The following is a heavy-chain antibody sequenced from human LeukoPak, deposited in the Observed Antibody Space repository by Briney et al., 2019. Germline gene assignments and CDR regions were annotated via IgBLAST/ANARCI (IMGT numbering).Heavy chain of an antibody. D-gene: IGHD5-12*01. V-gene: IGHV3-11*04. J-gene: IGHJ3*02. CDR2: ISSSGRII. Sequence: GGSLRLSCAASGFTFSDYYMSWIRQAPGKGLEWLSYISSSGRIIYYADSVKGRFTISRDNAKNSLYLQMNSLSAEDTAVYYCVRELVPQSINSGYDSFHIWGQGTMVTVSS. CDR1: GFTFSDYY. CDR3: VRELVPQSINSGYDSFHI.